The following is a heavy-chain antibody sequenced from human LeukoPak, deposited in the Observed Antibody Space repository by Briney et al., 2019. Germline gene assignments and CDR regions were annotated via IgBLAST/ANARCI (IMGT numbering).Heavy chain of an antibody. J-gene: IGHJ4*02. CDR3: AREFGPTVGATHREFDY. CDR2: INHSGST. V-gene: IGHV4-34*01. Sequence: PSETLSLTCAVYGGSFSGYYWSWIRQPPGKGLEWIGEINHSGSTNYNPSLKSRVTISVDTSKNQFSLKLSSVTAADTAVYYCAREFGPTVGATHREFDYWGQGTLVTVSS. CDR1: GGSFSGYY. D-gene: IGHD1-26*01.